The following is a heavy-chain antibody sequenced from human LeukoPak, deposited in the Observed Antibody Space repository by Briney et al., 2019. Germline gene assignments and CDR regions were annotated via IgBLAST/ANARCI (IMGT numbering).Heavy chain of an antibody. CDR3: TGNGGGLGY. CDR2: IMSSGDT. CDR1: GFISSQYD. J-gene: IGHJ4*02. D-gene: IGHD3-16*01. Sequence: GGSLRLSCAASGFISSQYDMIWVSQGPGKGLEWVSSIMSSGDTYHADSVQGRFTTSRDTSRSMVFLQMDSRRVDDTAVYYCTGNGGGLGYWGQGTLVTVSS. V-gene: IGHV3-23*01.